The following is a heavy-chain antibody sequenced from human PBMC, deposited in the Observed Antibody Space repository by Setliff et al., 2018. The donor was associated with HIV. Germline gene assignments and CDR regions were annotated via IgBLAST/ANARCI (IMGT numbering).Heavy chain of an antibody. J-gene: IGHJ3*02. CDR3: AKGFYYDTGDGRVRAFDI. CDR2: IAGNAINT. CDR1: GYTFNDYA. D-gene: IGHD3-22*01. V-gene: IGHV3-23*01. Sequence: GGSLRLSCAASGYTFNDYAMSWVRQAPGKGLQWVSTIAGNAINTYHADSVKGRFTISRDNSKNTLSLQMSSLRAEDTAVYFCAKGFYYDTGDGRVRAFDIWGQGTMVTVSS.